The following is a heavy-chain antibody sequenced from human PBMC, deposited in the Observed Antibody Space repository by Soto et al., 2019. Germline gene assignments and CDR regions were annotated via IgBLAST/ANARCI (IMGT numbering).Heavy chain of an antibody. V-gene: IGHV4-59*01. CDR3: ARCGYYDIVVTRAFDI. CDR2: IYYSGST. J-gene: IGHJ3*02. D-gene: IGHD2-2*01. CDR1: GGSISSYY. Sequence: PSETLSLTCTVSGGSISSYYWSWIRQPPGKGLEWIGYIYYSGSTNYNPSLKSRVTISVDTSKNQFSLKLSSVTAADTAVYYCARCGYYDIVVTRAFDIWGQGTMVTVSS.